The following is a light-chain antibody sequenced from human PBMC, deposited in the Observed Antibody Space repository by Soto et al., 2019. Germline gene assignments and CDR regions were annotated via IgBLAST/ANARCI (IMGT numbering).Light chain of an antibody. CDR2: GAS. Sequence: EIVMTQSPATLPVSPGERATLSCRASQSVSSDLAWYQQKRGQAPRLLIYGASTRATGIPARFSGSGSGTEFTLTISSLQSEDFAVYYCHQYNNWPPWTFGQGTKVEIK. CDR1: QSVSSD. V-gene: IGKV3-15*01. J-gene: IGKJ1*01. CDR3: HQYNNWPPWT.